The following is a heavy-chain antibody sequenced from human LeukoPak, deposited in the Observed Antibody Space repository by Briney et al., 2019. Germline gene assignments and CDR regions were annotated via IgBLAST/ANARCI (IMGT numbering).Heavy chain of an antibody. CDR1: GFTFSSYA. D-gene: IGHD6-25*01. J-gene: IGHJ6*03. CDR2: ISYDGSNK. Sequence: GRSLRLSCAASGFTFSSYAMHWVRQAPGKGLEWVAVISYDGSNKYYADSVKGRFTISRDNSKNTLYLQMNSLRAEDTAVYYCARDGGAPEGFYYYYYYMDVWGKGTTVTVSS. CDR3: ARDGGAPEGFYYYYYYMDV. V-gene: IGHV3-30-3*01.